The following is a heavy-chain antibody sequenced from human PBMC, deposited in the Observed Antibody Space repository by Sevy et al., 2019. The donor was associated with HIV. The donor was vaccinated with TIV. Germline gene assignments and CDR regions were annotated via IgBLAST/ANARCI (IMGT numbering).Heavy chain of an antibody. Sequence: ASVKVSCKASGYTFTGYYMHWVRQAPGQGLEWMGWINPNSGGTNYAQKFQGRVTMTRDTSISTAYMELSRLRSDDTAVYYCAGYFDPIVVVRAATYYYYYGMDVWGQGTTVTVSS. J-gene: IGHJ6*02. V-gene: IGHV1-2*02. CDR3: AGYFDPIVVVRAATYYYYYGMDV. CDR1: GYTFTGYY. D-gene: IGHD2-2*01. CDR2: INPNSGGT.